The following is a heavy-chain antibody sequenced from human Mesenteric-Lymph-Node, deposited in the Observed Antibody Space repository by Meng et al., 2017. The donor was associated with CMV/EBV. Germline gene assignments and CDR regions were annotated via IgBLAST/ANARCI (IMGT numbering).Heavy chain of an antibody. J-gene: IGHJ4*02. V-gene: IGHV3-23*01. Sequence: SGFTLSSYAGNWVRQAPGKGLEWVSGVSGSGASTYYADSMKGRFTISRDNSKNTLYLQMNSLRAEDTAVYYCAKGTVVVPAATLDYWGQGTLVTVSS. CDR1: GFTLSSYA. D-gene: IGHD2-2*01. CDR2: VSGSGAST. CDR3: AKGTVVVPAATLDY.